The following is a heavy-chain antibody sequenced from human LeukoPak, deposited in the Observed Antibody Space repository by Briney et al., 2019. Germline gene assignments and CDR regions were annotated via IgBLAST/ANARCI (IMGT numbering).Heavy chain of an antibody. V-gene: IGHV3-9*03. CDR3: ASRRIQLWYD. D-gene: IGHD5-18*01. CDR1: GFTFDGYA. CDR2: ISWNSGSI. Sequence: QSGGSLRLSCAASGFTFDGYAMHWVRQAPGKGLEWVSGISWNSGSIGYADSVKGRFTISRDNAKNSLYLQMNSLRAEDMALYYCASRRIQLWYDWGQGTLVTVSS. J-gene: IGHJ4*02.